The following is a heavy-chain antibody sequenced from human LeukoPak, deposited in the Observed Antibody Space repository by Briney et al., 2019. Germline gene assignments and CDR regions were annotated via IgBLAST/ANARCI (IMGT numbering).Heavy chain of an antibody. CDR2: ISSSGSTI. D-gene: IGHD6-13*01. CDR3: ARAASRSWTDFAS. Sequence: GGSLRLSCAASGFTFSDYYMSWVRQAPGKGLEWVSYISSSGSTIYYADSVKGRFTISRDNAKNSLYLQMNSLRAEDTAVYYCARAASRSWTDFASWGQGTLVTVSS. J-gene: IGHJ4*02. V-gene: IGHV3-11*01. CDR1: GFTFSDYY.